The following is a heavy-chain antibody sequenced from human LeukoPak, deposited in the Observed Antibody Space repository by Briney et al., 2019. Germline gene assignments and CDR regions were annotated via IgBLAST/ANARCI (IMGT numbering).Heavy chain of an antibody. J-gene: IGHJ6*03. CDR3: ARANYYYDSSGYYAKNYYYYYMDV. D-gene: IGHD3-22*01. V-gene: IGHV4-4*07. Sequence: PSETLSLTCTVSGGSISSYYWSWIRQPAGKGLEWIGRIYTSGSTNYNPSLKSRVTMSVDTSKNQFSLKLSSVTAADTAVYYCARANYYYDSSGYYAKNYYYYYMDVWGKGTTVTVSS. CDR1: GGSISSYY. CDR2: IYTSGST.